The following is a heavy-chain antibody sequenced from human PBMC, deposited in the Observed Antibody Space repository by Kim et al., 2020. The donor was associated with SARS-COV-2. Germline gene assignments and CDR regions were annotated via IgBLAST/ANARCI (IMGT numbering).Heavy chain of an antibody. CDR3: AKSLTASGLYGMDV. Sequence: GGSLRLSCVASGFTFSNYATSWVRQASGKGLEWVSTISGSGSSTYYADSVKGRFTVSRDNSKNTLYLRMNSLRAEDTAVYYCAKSLTASGLYGMDVWGQGTTVTVSS. D-gene: IGHD2-21*02. CDR2: ISGSGSST. J-gene: IGHJ6*02. V-gene: IGHV3-23*01. CDR1: GFTFSNYA.